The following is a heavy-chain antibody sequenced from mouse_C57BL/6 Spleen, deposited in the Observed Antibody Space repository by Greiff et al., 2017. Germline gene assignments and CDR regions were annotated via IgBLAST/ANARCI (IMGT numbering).Heavy chain of an antibody. Sequence: EVQLVESGGGLVQSGRSLRLSCATSGFTFSDFYMEWVRQAPGKGLEWIAASRNKANDYTTEYSASVKGRFIVSRDTSQSILYLQMNALRAEDTAIYYCARDDDYYGNKGFAYWGQGTLVTVSA. J-gene: IGHJ3*01. CDR2: SRNKANDYTT. V-gene: IGHV7-1*01. D-gene: IGHD2-1*01. CDR3: ARDDDYYGNKGFAY. CDR1: GFTFSDFY.